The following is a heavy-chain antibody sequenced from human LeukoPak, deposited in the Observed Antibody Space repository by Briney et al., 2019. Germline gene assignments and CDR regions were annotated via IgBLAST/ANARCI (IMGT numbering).Heavy chain of an antibody. V-gene: IGHV4-4*07. CDR3: ARVSSSWYQDWYFDL. D-gene: IGHD6-13*01. CDR2: IDTSGNT. CDR1: GGSISSYY. J-gene: IGHJ2*01. Sequence: PETLSLTCTVSGGSISSYYWSWIRQPAGKGLEWIGRIDTSGNTNYKPSLKSRVTMSVDTSKKQFSLKLSSVTAADTAVYYCARVSSSWYQDWYFDLWGRGTLVTVSS.